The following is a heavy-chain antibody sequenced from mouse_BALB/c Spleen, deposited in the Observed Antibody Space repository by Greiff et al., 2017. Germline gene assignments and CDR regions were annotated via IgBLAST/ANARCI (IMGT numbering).Heavy chain of an antibody. V-gene: IGHV14-1*02. D-gene: IGHD2-14*01. Sequence: EVQLQQSGAELVRPGALVKLSCKASGFNIKDYYMHWVKQRPEQGLEWIGWIDPENGNTIYDPKFQGKASITADTSSNTAYLQLSSLTSDDTAVYYCARGTYYYAMDYWGQGTSVTVSS. CDR1: GFNIKDYY. CDR3: ARGTYYYAMDY. J-gene: IGHJ4*01. CDR2: IDPENGNT.